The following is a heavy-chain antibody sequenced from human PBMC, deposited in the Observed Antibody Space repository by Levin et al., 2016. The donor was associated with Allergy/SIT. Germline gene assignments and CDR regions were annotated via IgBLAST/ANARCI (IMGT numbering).Heavy chain of an antibody. CDR3: ATLRGYSGYDYYYYYMDV. CDR2: IIPILGIA. Sequence: SVKVSCKASGGTFSSYTISWVRQAPGQGLEWMGRIIPILGIANYAQKFQGRVTITADKSTSTAYMELSSLRSEDTAVYYCATLRGYSGYDYYYYYMDVWGKGTTVTVSS. J-gene: IGHJ6*03. D-gene: IGHD5-12*01. V-gene: IGHV1-69*02. CDR1: GGTFSSYT.